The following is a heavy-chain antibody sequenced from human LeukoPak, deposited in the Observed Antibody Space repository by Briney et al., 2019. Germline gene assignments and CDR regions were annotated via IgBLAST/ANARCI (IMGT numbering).Heavy chain of an antibody. CDR2: ISAYNGNT. D-gene: IGHD1-20*01. CDR3: ARGRLNGNVDF. J-gene: IGHJ4*02. CDR1: GYTFTSYG. V-gene: IGHV1-18*01. Sequence: ASVKVSCKASGYTFTSYGISWVRQASGQGLEWMGWISAYNGNTNYAQKLQGRVTMTTDTSTSTASMELSSLRSEDTAVYYCARGRLNGNVDFWGQGAPVTVSS.